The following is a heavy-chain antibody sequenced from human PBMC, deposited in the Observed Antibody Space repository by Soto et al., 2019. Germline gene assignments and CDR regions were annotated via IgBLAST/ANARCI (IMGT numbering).Heavy chain of an antibody. J-gene: IGHJ4*02. V-gene: IGHV4-34*01. CDR1: GGSFSGYY. CDR3: ASEAYSGRSLTSH. Sequence: SETLSLTCAVYGGSFSGYYWIWIRQPPGKGLEWIGEINYSGSTTYNPSLKSRVTISVDTSKNQFSLKLSSVTAADTAVYYCASEAYSGRSLTSHWGQGTLVTVSS. D-gene: IGHD6-19*01. CDR2: INYSGST.